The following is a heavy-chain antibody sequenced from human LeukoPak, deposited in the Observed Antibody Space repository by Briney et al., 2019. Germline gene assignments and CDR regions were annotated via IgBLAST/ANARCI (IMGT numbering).Heavy chain of an antibody. Sequence: PGGSLRLSCAASGFTFSTYDMHWVRQAPGKGLEWVSAIGVAGDTYYPGSVKGRFTISRENAKNSLYLQMNSLRAGDTAVYYCARGFVHAFDIWGQGTMVTVSS. J-gene: IGHJ3*02. D-gene: IGHD6-6*01. CDR3: ARGFVHAFDI. V-gene: IGHV3-13*04. CDR2: IGVAGDT. CDR1: GFTFSTYD.